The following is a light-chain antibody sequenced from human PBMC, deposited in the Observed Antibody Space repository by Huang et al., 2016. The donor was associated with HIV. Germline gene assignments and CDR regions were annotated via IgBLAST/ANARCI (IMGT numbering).Light chain of an antibody. CDR3: QQSYSTASS. CDR2: AAS. CDR1: QSISSY. Sequence: DIQMTQSPSSLSASVGDRVTITCRASQSISSYLNWYQQQPGKAPKLLIYAASSLQSGSPSRFSGRGSGTDFTLTVSSLRPEDFATYYCQQSYSTASSFGQGTRLEIK. J-gene: IGKJ5*01. V-gene: IGKV1-39*01.